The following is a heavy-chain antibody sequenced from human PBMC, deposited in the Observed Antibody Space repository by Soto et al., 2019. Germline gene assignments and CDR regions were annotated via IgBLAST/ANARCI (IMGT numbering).Heavy chain of an antibody. CDR2: ISGSGTST. J-gene: IGHJ5*02. V-gene: IGHV3-23*01. Sequence: PGGSLRLSCAASGFTFNNFSMSWVRQAPGKGLEWVSAISGSGTSTYYADSVKGRFTISRDNSKNTLYLQMNSLRAEDTAVYYCAKSGVDFWSGFLAWGQGTLVTVSS. CDR3: AKSGVDFWSGFLA. D-gene: IGHD3-3*01. CDR1: GFTFNNFS.